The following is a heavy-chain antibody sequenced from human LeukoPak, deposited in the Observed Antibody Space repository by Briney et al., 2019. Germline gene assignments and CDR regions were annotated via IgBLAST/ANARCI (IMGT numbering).Heavy chain of an antibody. V-gene: IGHV1-18*01. CDR2: ISAYNGNT. CDR3: ARSGGIKRPGEFDY. CDR1: GYTFTSYG. D-gene: IGHD1-14*01. Sequence: ASMKVSCKASGYTFTSYGISWVRQAPGQGLEWMGWISAYNGNTNYAQKLQGRVTMTTDTYTSTAYMELRSLRSDDTAVYYCARSGGIKRPGEFDYWGQGTLVTVSS. J-gene: IGHJ4*02.